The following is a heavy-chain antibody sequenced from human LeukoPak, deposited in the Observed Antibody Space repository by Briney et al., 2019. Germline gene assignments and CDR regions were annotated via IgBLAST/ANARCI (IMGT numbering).Heavy chain of an antibody. CDR1: GFTLSDYY. D-gene: IGHD5-18*01. CDR2: ITSGSST. V-gene: IGHV3-11*04. Sequence: KPGGSLRLSCAASGFTLSDYYMNWIRQTPGKGLEWVSYITSGSSTYYGDSVKGRVTISRDNAKNSLYLQMNSLTAEDTAEYYCARGGYRHDYYYYMDVWGKGTTVTVSS. CDR3: ARGGYRHDYYYYMDV. J-gene: IGHJ6*03.